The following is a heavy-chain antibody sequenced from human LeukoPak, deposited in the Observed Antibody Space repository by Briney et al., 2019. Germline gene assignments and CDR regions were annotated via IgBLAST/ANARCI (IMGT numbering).Heavy chain of an antibody. CDR1: GGSISSSSYY. V-gene: IGHV4-39*07. Sequence: PSETLSLTCTVSGGSISSSSYYWGWIRQPPGKGLEWIGSIYYSGSTYYNPSLKSRVTISVDTSKNQFSLKLSSVTAADTAVYYCARVTIAVAGTSTAFDIWGQGTMVTVSS. CDR2: IYYSGST. D-gene: IGHD6-19*01. CDR3: ARVTIAVAGTSTAFDI. J-gene: IGHJ3*02.